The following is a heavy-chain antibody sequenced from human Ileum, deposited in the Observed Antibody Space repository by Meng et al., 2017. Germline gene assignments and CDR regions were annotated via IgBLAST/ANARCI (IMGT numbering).Heavy chain of an antibody. CDR1: GFTSSNSY. CDR3: ARGHTWLY. J-gene: IGHJ4*02. Sequence: GECLKISCAAAGFTSSNSYTSWIRQAPGKWLGWDSYITKTGSAMYYADSVKGRFTISRDNAKNTLYRQMNSLRAEDTGVYYCARGHTWLYWGQGSLVTVSS. CDR2: ITKTGSAM. V-gene: IGHV3-11*01. D-gene: IGHD5-12*01.